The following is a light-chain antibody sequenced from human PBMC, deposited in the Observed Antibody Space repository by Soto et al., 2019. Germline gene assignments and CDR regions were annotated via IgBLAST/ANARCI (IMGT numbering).Light chain of an antibody. V-gene: IGKV3-20*01. CDR3: QQYGGSVPQT. CDR2: DVS. Sequence: DSVLTQSPGTLSVSPGERATLSCRASQSVSNNYLAWYQQKPGQAPRLLISDVSSRAAGIPDRFSGSGSGTDFTLIISRLELEDSAVYYCQQYGGSVPQTFGQGTKVEIK. J-gene: IGKJ1*01. CDR1: QSVSNNY.